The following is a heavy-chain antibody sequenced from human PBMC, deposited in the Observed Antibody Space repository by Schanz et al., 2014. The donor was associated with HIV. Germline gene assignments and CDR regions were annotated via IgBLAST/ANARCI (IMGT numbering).Heavy chain of an antibody. CDR1: AYTFTDFY. CDR2: IKPNDGET. Sequence: QLQLVQSGAGVKKPGASVKVSCKASAYTFTDFYIHWVRQAPGQGLEWVGYIKPNDGETYYARKFRGRVTMTRDTSISSASLELTRLRSDDTAVYYCARDQNVISMVRGVMGGVDYWGQGTLVTVSS. V-gene: IGHV1-2*02. CDR3: ARDQNVISMVRGVMGGVDY. J-gene: IGHJ4*02. D-gene: IGHD3-10*01.